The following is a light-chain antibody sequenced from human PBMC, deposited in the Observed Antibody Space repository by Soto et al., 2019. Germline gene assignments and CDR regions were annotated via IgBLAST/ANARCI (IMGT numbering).Light chain of an antibody. J-gene: IGKJ2*01. CDR1: QDIRQY. V-gene: IGKV1-9*01. CDR2: DAS. Sequence: DIQLTQSPPFLSASAGDRVSITCRASQDIRQYLVGYQQKPGKAPNVLSFDASSLQTGVPSRFSGSGSGTEFTLTITSLQPEDFAPYHCRHFYTFGQGTKLDIK. CDR3: RHFYT.